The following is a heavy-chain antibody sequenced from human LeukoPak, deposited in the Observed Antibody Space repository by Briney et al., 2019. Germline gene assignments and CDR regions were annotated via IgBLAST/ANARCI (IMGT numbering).Heavy chain of an antibody. CDR3: ARVLMADFWSGYYTSDYFDY. V-gene: IGHV4-59*12. Sequence: SETLSLTCTVSGGSISSYYWSWIRQPPGKGLEWIGSIYYSGSTYYNPSLKSRVTISVDTSKNQFSLKLSSVTAADAAVYYCARVLMADFWSGYYTSDYFDYWGQGTLVTVSS. J-gene: IGHJ4*02. D-gene: IGHD3-3*01. CDR1: GGSISSYY. CDR2: IYYSGST.